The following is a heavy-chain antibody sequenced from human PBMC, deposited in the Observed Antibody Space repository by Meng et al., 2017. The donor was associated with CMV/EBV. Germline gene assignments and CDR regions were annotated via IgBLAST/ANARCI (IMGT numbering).Heavy chain of an antibody. D-gene: IGHD2-2*01. CDR1: GFTFSSYA. CDR2: ISYDGSNK. V-gene: IGHV3-30-3*01. CDR3: ARAIHGAQVVPAKLTVYYYGMDV. J-gene: IGHJ6*02. Sequence: GESLKISCAASGFTFSSYAMHWVRQAPGKGPEWVAVISYDGSNKYYADSVKGRFTISRDNSKNTLYLQMNSLRAEDTAVYYCARAIHGAQVVPAKLTVYYYGMDVWGQGTTVTVSS.